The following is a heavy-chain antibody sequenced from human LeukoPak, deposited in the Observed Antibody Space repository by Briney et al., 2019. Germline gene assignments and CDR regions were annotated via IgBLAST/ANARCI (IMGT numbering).Heavy chain of an antibody. CDR1: GFTFSNYA. CDR3: ASSAYGWTEQFDF. CDR2: IDASGGST. Sequence: GGSLRLSCAASGFTFSNYAMSWVRQAPGKGLEWVSAIDASGGSTAHADSVRGRFTISRDNSKNTLYMQMNTLRAEDTAVYFCASSAYGWTEQFDFWGQGTLVTVSS. V-gene: IGHV3-23*01. D-gene: IGHD1/OR15-1a*01. J-gene: IGHJ4*02.